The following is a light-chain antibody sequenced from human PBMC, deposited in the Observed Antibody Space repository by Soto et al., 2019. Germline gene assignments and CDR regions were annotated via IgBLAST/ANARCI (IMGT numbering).Light chain of an antibody. V-gene: IGKV3-20*01. CDR1: QSVGSRF. CDR2: GVS. CDR3: QQYFISRT. Sequence: EIVLTQSPGTLSLSPGERATLSCRASQSVGSRFLAWYQQKPGQAPRLVIHGVSTRATGIPDRFSGSGSGTDFTLTISRLVPEDFAVYYRQQYFISRTFGQGTKVDI. J-gene: IGKJ1*01.